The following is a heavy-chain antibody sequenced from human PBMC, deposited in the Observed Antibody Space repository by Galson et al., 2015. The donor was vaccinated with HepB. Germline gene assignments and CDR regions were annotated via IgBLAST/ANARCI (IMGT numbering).Heavy chain of an antibody. J-gene: IGHJ5*02. D-gene: IGHD5-18*01. V-gene: IGHV4-39*07. CDR3: ARDWIQLWLSFDP. CDR1: GGSISSSSYY. Sequence: CTVSGGSISSSSYYWGWIRQPPGKGLEWIGSIYYSGSTYYNPSLKSRVTISVDTSKNQFSLKLSSVTAADTAVYYCARDWIQLWLSFDPWGQGTLVTVSS. CDR2: IYYSGST.